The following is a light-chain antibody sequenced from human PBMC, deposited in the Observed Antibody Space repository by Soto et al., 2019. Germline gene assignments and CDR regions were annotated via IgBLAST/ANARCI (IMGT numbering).Light chain of an antibody. V-gene: IGKV3D-20*01. CDR1: QSVSSSY. J-gene: IGKJ2*01. CDR2: DSS. Sequence: EIVLTQSPATLSLSPGERATLSCGASQSVSSSYLAWYQQKPGLARMLLIYDSSRRATGIPNRFSGSGSGPDFTLTISRLEQEDIAVYYCQQNGRSPQDTFGRGTKLEIK. CDR3: QQNGRSPQDT.